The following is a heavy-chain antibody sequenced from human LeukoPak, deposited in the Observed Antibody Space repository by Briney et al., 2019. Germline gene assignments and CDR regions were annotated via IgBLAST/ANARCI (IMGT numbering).Heavy chain of an antibody. D-gene: IGHD6-13*01. Sequence: PSQTLSLTCTVAADSFTSSSYSWAWLRQPPGKGPEWIGTIYYVGSTYYNPSLKSRVTITVDKSKNKFSLKLSSVTAADTAVYYCARRGDSGSWNFFDYWGQGTPVTVSS. J-gene: IGHJ4*02. CDR3: ARRGDSGSWNFFDY. CDR1: ADSFTSSSYS. CDR2: IYYVGST. V-gene: IGHV4-39*01.